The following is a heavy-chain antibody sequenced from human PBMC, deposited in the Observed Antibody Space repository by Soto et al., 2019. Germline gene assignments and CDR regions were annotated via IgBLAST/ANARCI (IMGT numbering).Heavy chain of an antibody. CDR2: ISYDGSNK. CDR3: VGGQYYLDY. V-gene: IGHV3-30*03. Sequence: QVQLVESGGGVVQPGRSLRLSCAASGFPFSSYGMHWVREAPGKGLEWVAVISYDGSNKYYADSVKGRFTISRDNSARTLYLPMNSLRPEDTALYYCVGGQYYLDYRGQGTLVTVSP. D-gene: IGHD3-10*01. CDR1: GFPFSSYG. J-gene: IGHJ4*02.